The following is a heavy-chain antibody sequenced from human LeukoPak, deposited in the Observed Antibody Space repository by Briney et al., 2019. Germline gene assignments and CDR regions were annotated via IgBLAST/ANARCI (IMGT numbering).Heavy chain of an antibody. J-gene: IGHJ4*02. CDR3: ARNGGNYILDN. CDR1: GLTFSDYS. CDR2: ISAGGGST. V-gene: IGHV3-23*01. Sequence: GGSLRLSCAVSGLTFSDYSMTWVRHAPGKGLFWVSGISAGGGSTYYADSVKGRFTISRDNSRNTLYLQMNSLSAEDTAVYYCARNGGNYILDNWGQGTLVTVSS. D-gene: IGHD4/OR15-4a*01.